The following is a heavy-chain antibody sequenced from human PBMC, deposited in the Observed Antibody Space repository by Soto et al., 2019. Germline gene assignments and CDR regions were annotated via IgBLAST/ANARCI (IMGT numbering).Heavy chain of an antibody. Sequence: GGSLRLSCAASGFTFSGSAMHWVRQASGKGLEWVGRIRSKANSYATAYAASVKGRFTISRDDSKNTAYLQMNSLKTEDTAVYYCTRPGYDSSGYYGDYGMDVWGQGTTVTVSS. CDR2: IRSKANSYAT. CDR3: TRPGYDSSGYYGDYGMDV. D-gene: IGHD3-22*01. CDR1: GFTFSGSA. V-gene: IGHV3-73*01. J-gene: IGHJ6*02.